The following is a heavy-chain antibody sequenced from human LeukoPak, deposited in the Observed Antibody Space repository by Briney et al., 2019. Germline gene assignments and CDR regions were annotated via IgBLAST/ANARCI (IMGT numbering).Heavy chain of an antibody. V-gene: IGHV1-69*04. CDR2: IIPILGIA. Sequence: ASVKVSCKASGGTFSSYAISWVRQAPGQGLEWMGRIIPILGIANYAQKFRGRVTITADKSTSTAYMELSSLRSEDTAVYYCARIACSSTSCYAPYYFDYWGQGTLVTVSS. J-gene: IGHJ4*02. CDR3: ARIACSSTSCYAPYYFDY. CDR1: GGTFSSYA. D-gene: IGHD2-2*01.